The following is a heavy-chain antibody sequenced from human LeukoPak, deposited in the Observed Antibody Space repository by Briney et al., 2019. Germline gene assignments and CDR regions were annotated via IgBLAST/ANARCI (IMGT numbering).Heavy chain of an antibody. J-gene: IGHJ5*02. CDR1: GFTFSNAW. CDR3: TTDPTPTYHDFWSGYSNINWFDP. V-gene: IGHV3-15*01. Sequence: GGSLRLPCAASGFTFSNAWMSWVRQAPGKGLEWVGRIKSKTDGGTTDYAAPVKGRFTISRDDSKNTLYLQMNSLKTEDTAVYYCTTDPTPTYHDFWSGYSNINWFDPWGQGTLVTVSS. D-gene: IGHD3-3*01. CDR2: IKSKTDGGTT.